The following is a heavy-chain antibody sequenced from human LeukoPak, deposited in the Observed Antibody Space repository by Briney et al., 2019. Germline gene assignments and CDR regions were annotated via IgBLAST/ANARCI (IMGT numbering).Heavy chain of an antibody. Sequence: SETLSLTCTVSGGSISSYYWSWIWQPPGKGLEWIGYIYYSGSTNYNPSLKSRVTISVNTSKNQFSLKLSSVTAADTAVYYCARGTIRIFAFDIWGQGTMVTVSS. CDR1: GGSISSYY. V-gene: IGHV4-59*08. D-gene: IGHD3-3*01. J-gene: IGHJ3*02. CDR2: IYYSGST. CDR3: ARGTIRIFAFDI.